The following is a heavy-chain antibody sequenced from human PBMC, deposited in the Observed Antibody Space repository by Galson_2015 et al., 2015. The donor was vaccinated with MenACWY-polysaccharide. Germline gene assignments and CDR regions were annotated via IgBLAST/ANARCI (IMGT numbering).Heavy chain of an antibody. V-gene: IGHV4-38-2*01. CDR2: IFHSGTT. Sequence: ETLSLTCAVSDYSIRSGYFWGWIRQPPGKGLEWIASIFHSGTTYYNPSLESRVTISVDTSKNQFSLKLSSVTAADTAVYYCARVQICSGGSCSGWLDPWGQGTLVTVSS. CDR1: DYSIRSGYF. D-gene: IGHD2-15*01. J-gene: IGHJ5*02. CDR3: ARVQICSGGSCSGWLDP.